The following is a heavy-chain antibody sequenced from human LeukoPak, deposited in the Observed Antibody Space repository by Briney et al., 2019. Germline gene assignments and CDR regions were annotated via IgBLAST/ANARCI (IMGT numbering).Heavy chain of an antibody. CDR2: INLNSGGT. V-gene: IGHV1-2*02. CDR3: AREWKTAMVIYYFDY. J-gene: IGHJ4*02. CDR1: GYTFTGYY. Sequence: ASVKVSCKASGYTFTGYYMHWVRQAPGQGLEWMGWINLNSGGTNYAQKFQGRVTMTRDTSISTAYMELSRLRSDDTAVYYCAREWKTAMVIYYFDYWGQGTLVTVSS. D-gene: IGHD5-18*01.